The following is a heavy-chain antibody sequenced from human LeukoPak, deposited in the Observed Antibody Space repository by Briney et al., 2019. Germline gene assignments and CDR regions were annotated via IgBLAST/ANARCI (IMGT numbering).Heavy chain of an antibody. D-gene: IGHD6-25*01. J-gene: IGHJ4*02. CDR3: AKATFDSGWDD. CDR2: ISNSGSIT. V-gene: IGHV3-23*01. CDR1: GFTFSSYA. Sequence: GRSLRLSCAASGFTFSSYAMNWVRQAPGKGLEWVSHISNSGSITYYADSVKGRFTISRDNSKSTLFLQMNSLRDEDTAVYFCAKATFDSGWDDWGQGTLVTVSS.